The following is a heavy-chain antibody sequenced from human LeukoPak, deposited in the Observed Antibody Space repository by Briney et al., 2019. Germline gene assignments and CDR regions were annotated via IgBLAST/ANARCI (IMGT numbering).Heavy chain of an antibody. CDR1: GDTFTSYG. V-gene: IGHV1-18*01. CDR2: ISAYNGNT. CDR3: ARKPDYSGYMDV. J-gene: IGHJ6*03. D-gene: IGHD2-21*01. Sequence: ATVKVSCKESGDTFTSYGISCVRQAPGQGLEWMRRISAYNGNTNYAQKLQGRVTMTTDTSTSTAYMELRSLSYDDTAVYYCARKPDYSGYMDVWGKGTTVTVFS.